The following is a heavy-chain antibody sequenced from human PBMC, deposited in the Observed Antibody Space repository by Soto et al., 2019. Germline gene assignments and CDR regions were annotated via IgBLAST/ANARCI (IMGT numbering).Heavy chain of an antibody. Sequence: SETLSLTCAVYGGSFSGYYWSWIRQPPGKGLEWIGEINHSGSTNYNPSLKSRVTISVDTSKNQFSLKLSSVTAADTAVYYCARVCVWGSYYYGMDVWGQGTTVTVSS. D-gene: IGHD3-16*01. J-gene: IGHJ6*02. V-gene: IGHV4-34*01. CDR1: GGSFSGYY. CDR2: INHSGST. CDR3: ARVCVWGSYYYGMDV.